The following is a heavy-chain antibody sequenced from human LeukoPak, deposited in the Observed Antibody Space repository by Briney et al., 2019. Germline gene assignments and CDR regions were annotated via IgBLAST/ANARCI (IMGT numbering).Heavy chain of an antibody. CDR1: GYTFTSYG. CDR3: ARDDHRGVTSITNNWFDP. CDR2: ISAYNGNT. J-gene: IGHJ5*02. Sequence: ASVTVSCTASGYTFTSYGISWVRQAPGQGLEWMGWISAYNGNTNYAQKLQGRVTMTTDTSTSTAYMELRSLRSDDTAVYYCARDDHRGVTSITNNWFDPWGQGTLVTVSS. D-gene: IGHD4-23*01. V-gene: IGHV1-18*01.